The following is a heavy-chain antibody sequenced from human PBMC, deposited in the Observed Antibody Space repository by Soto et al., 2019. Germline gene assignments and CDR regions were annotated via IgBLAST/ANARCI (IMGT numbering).Heavy chain of an antibody. D-gene: IGHD1-7*01. CDR1: GYIFTSQG. V-gene: IGHV1-18*01. CDR3: ARGRTRALDY. CDR2: ISTYNGNP. J-gene: IGHJ4*02. Sequence: QIQLVQSGAEVKKPGASVKVSCKDSGYIFTSQGISWVRQAPGQGLEWMGWISTYNGNPNYAQKLQGRVTMTTSTSTTTAFLELRSLTSDDSAVYYCARGRTRALDYWGQGTPVIVSS.